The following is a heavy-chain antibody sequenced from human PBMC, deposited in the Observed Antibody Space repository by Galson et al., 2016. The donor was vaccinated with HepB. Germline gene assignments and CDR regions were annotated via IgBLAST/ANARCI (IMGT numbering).Heavy chain of an antibody. Sequence: SVKVSCKASGGTFRNSAISWVRQAPGQGLEWMGGIVTNFDTANYAQKFQGRVTISADKSTSTAYLELNSLTSEDTAIYFCATTTTPYGSGTHLSYFDYWGQGTLVTVSS. CDR3: ATTTTPYGSGTHLSYFDY. V-gene: IGHV1-69*06. D-gene: IGHD3-10*01. J-gene: IGHJ4*02. CDR1: GGTFRNSA. CDR2: IVTNFDTA.